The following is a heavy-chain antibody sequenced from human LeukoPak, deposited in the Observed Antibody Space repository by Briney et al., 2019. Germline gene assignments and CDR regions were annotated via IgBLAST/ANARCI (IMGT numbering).Heavy chain of an antibody. CDR3: ARDSSLELRGSFDP. V-gene: IGHV4-4*07. J-gene: IGHJ5*02. CDR2: IYTTGST. CDR1: GGSISSYY. D-gene: IGHD1-7*01. Sequence: SETLSLTCTVSGGSISSYYWSWIRQPAGKGLEWIGRIYTTGSTNCNPSLKSRVTMSVDTSKNQFSLKLSSVTAADTAVYYCARDSSLELRGSFDPWGQGALVTVSS.